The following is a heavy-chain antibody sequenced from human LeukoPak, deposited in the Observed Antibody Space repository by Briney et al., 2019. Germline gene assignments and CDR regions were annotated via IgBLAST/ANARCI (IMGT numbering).Heavy chain of an antibody. J-gene: IGHJ5*02. V-gene: IGHV4-39*01. CDR3: ARHEYSGSYYGLSWFDP. D-gene: IGHD1-26*01. Sequence: SETLSLTCTVSGGSISSSGYYWGWIRQPQGKGLEWIASICYSGSTYYNPSLKSRVTISVDTSKNQLSLKLSPLTAADTAMYYCARHEYSGSYYGLSWFDPWGQGTLVTVSS. CDR2: ICYSGST. CDR1: GGSISSSGYY.